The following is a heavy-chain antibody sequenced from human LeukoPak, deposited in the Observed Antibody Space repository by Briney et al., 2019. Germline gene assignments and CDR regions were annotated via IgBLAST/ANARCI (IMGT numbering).Heavy chain of an antibody. CDR3: ARVPPPYYDILTGYLH. CDR1: SGSISTSNYY. V-gene: IGHV4-39*07. D-gene: IGHD3-9*01. CDR2: IYYSGST. Sequence: SETLSLTCTVSSGSISTSNYYWGWIRQPPGKGLEWIGSIYYSGSTYYNPSLKSRVTISVDTSKNQFSLKLSSVTAADTAVYYCARVPPPYYDILTGYLHWGQGTLVTVSS. J-gene: IGHJ4*02.